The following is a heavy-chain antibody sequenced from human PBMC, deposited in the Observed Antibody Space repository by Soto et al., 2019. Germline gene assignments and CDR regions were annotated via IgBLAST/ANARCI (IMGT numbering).Heavy chain of an antibody. D-gene: IGHD6-13*01. CDR3: ARGVAAAGKFDY. CDR1: GGSISRGDYY. CDR2: IYHSGST. Sequence: TLSLPFTVSGGSISRGDYYWSWIRQHPGKGLEWIGYIYHSGSTYYTPPLKTRVTISVDTSKNQFSLKLSSVTAADTAVYYCARGVAAAGKFDYWGQGTLVTVSS. V-gene: IGHV4-31*03. J-gene: IGHJ4*02.